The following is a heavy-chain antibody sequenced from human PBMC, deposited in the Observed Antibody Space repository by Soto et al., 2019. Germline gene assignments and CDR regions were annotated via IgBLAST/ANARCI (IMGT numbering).Heavy chain of an antibody. V-gene: IGHV4-31*03. CDR3: ARIGDDFWSGYFYYFDY. CDR1: GGSISSGGYY. Sequence: QVQLQESGPGLVKPSQTLSLTCTVSGGSISSGGYYWSWIRQHPGKGLEWIGYIYYSGSTYYNPSIKSRVTISVDTYKNQFSLKVSYVTAADTAVYYCARIGDDFWSGYFYYFDYWGQGTLVTVSS. J-gene: IGHJ4*02. D-gene: IGHD3-3*01. CDR2: IYYSGST.